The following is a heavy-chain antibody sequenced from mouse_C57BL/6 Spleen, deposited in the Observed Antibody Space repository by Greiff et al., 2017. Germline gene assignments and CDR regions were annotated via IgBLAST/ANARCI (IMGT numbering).Heavy chain of an antibody. Sequence: QVQLQQPGAELVKPGASVKLSCKASGYTFTSYWMQWVKQRPGQGLEWIGEIEPSDRYTNYNQKFKGKATLTVDTSSRTAYMQRSSLTSEDSAVYYCARGGSYGSSYGYFDVWGTGTTVTVSS. CDR1: GYTFTSYW. CDR3: ARGGSYGSSYGYFDV. D-gene: IGHD1-1*01. J-gene: IGHJ1*03. CDR2: IEPSDRYT. V-gene: IGHV1-50*01.